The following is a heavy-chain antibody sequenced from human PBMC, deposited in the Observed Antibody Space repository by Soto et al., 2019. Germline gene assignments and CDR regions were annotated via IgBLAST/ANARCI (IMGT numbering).Heavy chain of an antibody. D-gene: IGHD3-10*01. CDR1: GYTFSNYD. CDR2: VNPNNGDT. Sequence: QVQLVQSGAELKKPGASVKVSCKASGYTFSNYDMNWVRQATGQGPEWIGWVNPNNGDTGYAQKFQGRGTLTTDISTSTAYMELTSLRSEDTAISYCAKVSRKGSAIDFDYWGQGTLITVSS. CDR3: AKVSRKGSAIDFDY. J-gene: IGHJ4*02. V-gene: IGHV1-8*01.